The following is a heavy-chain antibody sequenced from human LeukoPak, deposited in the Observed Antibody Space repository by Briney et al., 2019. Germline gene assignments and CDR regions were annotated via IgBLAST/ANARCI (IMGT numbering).Heavy chain of an antibody. CDR2: ISGSGGST. CDR3: AKEERVLRYFDWLSSGRAFDY. J-gene: IGHJ4*02. CDR1: GFTFSSYG. Sequence: SGGTLRLSCAASGFTFSSYGMSWVRQAPGKGLEWVSAISGSGGSTYSADSVKGRFTISRDNSKNTLYLKMDSLRAEDTAVYYCAKEERVLRYFDWLSSGRAFDYWGQGTLVTVSS. D-gene: IGHD3-9*01. V-gene: IGHV3-23*01.